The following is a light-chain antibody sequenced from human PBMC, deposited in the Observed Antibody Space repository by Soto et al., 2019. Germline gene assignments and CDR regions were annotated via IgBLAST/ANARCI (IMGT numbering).Light chain of an antibody. CDR1: QRVSRH. Sequence: EIVLTQSPATLSVSPGESATLSCRASQRVSRHLAWYQQKPGQAPRVLIYNASTRATGIPATFSGSGSGTEFTLTISSLQSEDFAVYYCLQYSDWPPRYTFGKGTKLEIK. CDR3: LQYSDWPPRYT. J-gene: IGKJ2*01. V-gene: IGKV3-15*01. CDR2: NAS.